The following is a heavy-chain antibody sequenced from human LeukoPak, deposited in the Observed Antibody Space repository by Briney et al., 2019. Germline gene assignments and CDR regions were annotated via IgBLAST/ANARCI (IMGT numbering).Heavy chain of an antibody. CDR3: ATYSNSTLQYYYGLDV. CDR1: GYTFTGYY. D-gene: IGHD6-6*01. V-gene: IGHV1-2*02. J-gene: IGHJ6*02. Sequence: ASVKVSCKPSGYTFTGYYLHWVRQAPGQGLEWMGWIRPNGGGTKNAQKFQGRVTMTRDTSISTAYMELNRLTSDDTAVYYCATYSNSTLQYYYGLDVWGQGTTVTVSS. CDR2: IRPNGGGT.